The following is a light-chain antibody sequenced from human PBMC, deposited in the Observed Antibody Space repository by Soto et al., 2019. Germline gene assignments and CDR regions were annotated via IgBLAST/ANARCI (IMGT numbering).Light chain of an antibody. CDR2: GNS. CDR1: SSNIGAGYD. J-gene: IGLJ1*01. Sequence: QSVLTQPPSVSGAPGQRVTISCTGSSSNIGAGYDVHWYQQLPGTAPKLLIYGNSNRPSGVPDRFSGSKSGTSASLAITGLRAEDEADYYCQSYDSSLSAYVFGAGTKATVL. V-gene: IGLV1-40*01. CDR3: QSYDSSLSAYV.